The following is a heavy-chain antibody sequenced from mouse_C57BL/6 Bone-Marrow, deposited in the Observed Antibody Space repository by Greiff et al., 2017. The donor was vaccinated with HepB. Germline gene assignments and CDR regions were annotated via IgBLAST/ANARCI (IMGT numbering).Heavy chain of an antibody. CDR1: GYTFTDYE. CDR2: IDPETGGT. V-gene: IGHV1-15*01. D-gene: IGHD2-4*01. CDR3: TRIYYYWAWFAY. J-gene: IGHJ3*01. Sequence: VQLQQSGAELVRPGASVTLSCKASGYTFTDYEMHWVKQTPVHGLEWIGAIDPETGGTAYNQKFKGKAILTADKSSSTAYMELRSLTSEDSAVYYCTRIYYYWAWFAYWGQGTLVTVSA.